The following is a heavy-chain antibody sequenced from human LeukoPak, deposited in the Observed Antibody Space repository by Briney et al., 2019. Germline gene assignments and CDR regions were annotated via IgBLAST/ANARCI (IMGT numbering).Heavy chain of an antibody. CDR3: ARDRGFKVVAGTIDY. CDR1: GFTFSSYW. D-gene: IGHD6-19*01. Sequence: GGSLRLSCTASGFTFSSYWMSWVRQAPGKGLEWVANIKQDGSETYYVDSVKGRFTISRDNAENSLFLQMNSLRAEDTAVYYCARDRGFKVVAGTIDYWGQGTLVTVSS. CDR2: IKQDGSET. J-gene: IGHJ4*02. V-gene: IGHV3-7*05.